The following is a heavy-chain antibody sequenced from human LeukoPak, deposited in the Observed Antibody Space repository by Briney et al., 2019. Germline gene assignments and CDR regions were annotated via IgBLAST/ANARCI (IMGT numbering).Heavy chain of an antibody. V-gene: IGHV3-23*01. J-gene: IGHJ3*02. CDR1: GFSFSAYT. Sequence: AGSLRLSCAASGFSFSAYTMSWVRQAPGKGPEWVSAINSGGDATSYADSVRGRFTISRDNSKNTLYLQMNSLRAEDTAVYSCAKAAVIIGLAAFDTWGQGTMGTVSS. CDR2: INSGGDAT. CDR3: AKAAVIIGLAAFDT. D-gene: IGHD2-21*01.